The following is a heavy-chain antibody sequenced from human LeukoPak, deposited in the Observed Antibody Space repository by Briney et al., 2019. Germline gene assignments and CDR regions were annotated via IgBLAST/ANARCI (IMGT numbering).Heavy chain of an antibody. CDR2: IKSKTDGGTT. V-gene: IGHV3-15*01. J-gene: IGHJ1*01. CDR1: GFSFTNAW. Sequence: PGGSLRLSCAASGFSFTNAWMNWVRQAPGKGLEWVGQIKSKTDGGTTDYAAPVKGRFTISRDDSKNMLYVQMNSLKMDDTGVYYCTSGYPYHYGSGSHYLWGQGTLVIVSS. D-gene: IGHD3-10*01. CDR3: TSGYPYHYGSGSHYL.